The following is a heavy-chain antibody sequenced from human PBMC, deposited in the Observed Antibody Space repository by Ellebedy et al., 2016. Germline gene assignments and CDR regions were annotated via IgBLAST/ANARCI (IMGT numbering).Heavy chain of an antibody. CDR3: TRDIIYYYGSGSYDY. J-gene: IGHJ4*02. CDR2: IRSKAYGGTT. D-gene: IGHD3-10*01. V-gene: IGHV3-49*03. CDR1: GFTFGDYA. Sequence: GESLKISXTASGFTFGDYAMSWFRQAPGKGLEWVGFIRSKAYGGTTEYAASVKGRFTISRDDSKSIAYLQMNSLKTEDTAVYYCTRDIIYYYGSGSYDYWGQGTLVTVSS.